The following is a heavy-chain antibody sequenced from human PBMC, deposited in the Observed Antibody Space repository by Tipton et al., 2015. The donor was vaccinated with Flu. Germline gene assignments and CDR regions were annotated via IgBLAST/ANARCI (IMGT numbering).Heavy chain of an antibody. CDR2: IWYDGSNI. J-gene: IGHJ4*02. CDR3: ARIPQDWGRYFEY. D-gene: IGHD7-27*01. CDR1: GFDFSVYG. V-gene: IGHV3-33*01. Sequence: SLRLSCKVSGFDFSVYGMHWARQAPGKGLEWVAVIWYDGSNIHYADSVKGRFTISRDNSKNTLYLQMNGLRAEDTAVYYCARIPQDWGRYFEYWGQGTLVTVSS.